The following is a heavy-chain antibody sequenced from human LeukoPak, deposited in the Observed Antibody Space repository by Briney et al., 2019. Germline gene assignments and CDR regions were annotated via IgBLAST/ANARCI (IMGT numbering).Heavy chain of an antibody. D-gene: IGHD5-18*01. CDR3: ARDSKEDTAMTTGSDY. CDR2: IIPILGIA. V-gene: IGHV1-69*04. CDR1: GGTFSSYA. Sequence: SVKVSCKASGGTFSSYAISWVRQAPGQGLEWMGRIIPILGIANYAQKFQGRVTITADKSTSTAYMELSSLRSEDTAVYYCARDSKEDTAMTTGSDYWGQGTLVTVSS. J-gene: IGHJ4*02.